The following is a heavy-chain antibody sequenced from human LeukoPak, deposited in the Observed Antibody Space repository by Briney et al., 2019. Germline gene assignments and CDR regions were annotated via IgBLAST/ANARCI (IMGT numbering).Heavy chain of an antibody. CDR2: IYYSGST. D-gene: IGHD3-22*01. CDR1: GGSISSYC. Sequence: SETLSLTCTVSGGSISSYCWSWIRQPPGKGLEWVGYIYYSGSTNYNPSLKSRVTISVDTSKNQFSLKLSSVTAADTAVYYCARPYYYDSSGYPYAFDIWGQGTMVTVSS. J-gene: IGHJ3*02. V-gene: IGHV4-59*08. CDR3: ARPYYYDSSGYPYAFDI.